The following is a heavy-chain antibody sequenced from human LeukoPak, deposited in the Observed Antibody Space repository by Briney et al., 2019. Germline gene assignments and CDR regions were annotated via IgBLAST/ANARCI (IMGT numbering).Heavy chain of an antibody. CDR3: ARDPGGYSYGAFDY. Sequence: GGSLRLSCAASGFRFNSHGMHWVRQAPGKGLEWVAFIRFDETDKYYIDSVKGRFSISRDNSKNTLFLQMNRLRTEDTALCSCARDPGGYSYGAFDYWGQGTLVTVSP. J-gene: IGHJ4*02. V-gene: IGHV3-30*02. D-gene: IGHD5-18*01. CDR1: GFRFNSHG. CDR2: IRFDETDK.